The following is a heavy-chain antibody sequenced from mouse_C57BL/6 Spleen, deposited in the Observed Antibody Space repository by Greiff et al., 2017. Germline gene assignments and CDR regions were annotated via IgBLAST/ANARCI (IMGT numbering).Heavy chain of an antibody. CDR3: ARGGWLLPANQAWFAY. V-gene: IGHV1-52*01. J-gene: IGHJ3*01. CDR1: GYTFTSYW. Sequence: VQLQQPGAELVRPGSSVKLSCKASGYTFTSYWMHWVKQRPIQGLEWIGNIDPSDSETHYNQKFKDKATLTVDKSSSTAYMQLSSLTSEDSAVYYCARGGWLLPANQAWFAYWGQGTLVTVSA. CDR2: IDPSDSET. D-gene: IGHD2-3*01.